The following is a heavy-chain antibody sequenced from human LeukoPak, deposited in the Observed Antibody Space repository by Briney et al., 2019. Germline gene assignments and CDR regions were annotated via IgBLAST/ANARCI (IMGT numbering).Heavy chain of an antibody. Sequence: NSWETLSLTCAVYGGSFSGYYWSWIRQPPGKGLEWIGEINHSGSTNYSPSLKSRVTISVDTSKNQFSLKLSSVTAADTAVYYCARVSRKAAGRWGQGTLVTVSS. V-gene: IGHV4-34*01. CDR1: GGSFSGYY. D-gene: IGHD6-13*01. CDR3: ARVSRKAAGR. J-gene: IGHJ4*02. CDR2: INHSGST.